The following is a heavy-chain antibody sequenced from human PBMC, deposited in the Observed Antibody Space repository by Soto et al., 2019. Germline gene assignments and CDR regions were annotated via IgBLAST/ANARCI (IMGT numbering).Heavy chain of an antibody. V-gene: IGHV3-66*01. J-gene: IGHJ3*02. CDR1: GFTVSSYS. D-gene: IGHD4-17*01. CDR3: ARSLVTNHAFDI. CDR2: SYSGGTT. Sequence: EVQLVESGGGLVQPGGSLRLSCAASGFTVSSYSMSWVRQAPGKGLEWVSVSYSGGTTYYAESMKGRFTISRDNSKNTLYLQMNSLRAEDTAVYYCARSLVTNHAFDIWGQGTMVTVAS.